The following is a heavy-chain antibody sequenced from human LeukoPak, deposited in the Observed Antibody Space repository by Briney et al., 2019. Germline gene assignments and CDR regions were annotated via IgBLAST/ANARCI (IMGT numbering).Heavy chain of an antibody. CDR2: INPSGGST. CDR1: GYTFTSYY. CDR3: ARGLWFGESTQDYYYYGMDV. J-gene: IGHJ6*02. D-gene: IGHD3-10*01. Sequence: ASVKVSCKASGYTFTSYYMHWVRQAPGQGLEWMGIINPSGGSTSYAQKFQGRVTMTRDTSTSTVYMELSSLRSEDTAVYYCARGLWFGESTQDYYYYGMDVWGQGTTVTVSS. V-gene: IGHV1-46*01.